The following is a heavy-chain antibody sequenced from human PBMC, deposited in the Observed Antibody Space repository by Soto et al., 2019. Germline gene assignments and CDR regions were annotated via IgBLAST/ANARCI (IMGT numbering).Heavy chain of an antibody. CDR2: IYYSGST. V-gene: IGHV4-59*01. D-gene: IGHD4-17*01. Sequence: SETLSLTCTVSGGSISSYYWSWIRQPPGKGLEWIGYIYYSGSTNYNPSLKSRVTISVDTSKNQFSLKLSSVTAADTAVYYCARDGNGDYARKGRGYMDVWGKGTTVTVSS. J-gene: IGHJ6*03. CDR1: GGSISSYY. CDR3: ARDGNGDYARKGRGYMDV.